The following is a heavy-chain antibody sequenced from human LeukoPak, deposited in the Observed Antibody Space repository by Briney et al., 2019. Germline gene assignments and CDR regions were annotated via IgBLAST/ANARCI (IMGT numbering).Heavy chain of an antibody. Sequence: GGSLRLSCAASGFTFSSYWMHWVRQAPGKGVMWVSRINSDGNSTSYADSVKGRFIISRDSAKNTLYLQMNSLRAEDTAVYYCASLYSGYERKPDYWGQGTLVTVSS. D-gene: IGHD5-12*01. J-gene: IGHJ4*02. CDR2: INSDGNST. V-gene: IGHV3-74*01. CDR1: GFTFSSYW. CDR3: ASLYSGYERKPDY.